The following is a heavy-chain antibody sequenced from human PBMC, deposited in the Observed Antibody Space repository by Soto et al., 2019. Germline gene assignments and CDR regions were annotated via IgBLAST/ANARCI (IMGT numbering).Heavy chain of an antibody. Sequence: QVQLQESGPGLVKPSETLSLNCAISGVSISRYYWSWIRPSPGKGLLWFGYVNFKGQTNYKPPLNSRATICVDTSNNQISLKLSSVTAAGTAVYYGARGGSGDIVGAGAFDVWGPGTMVSVSS. CDR2: VNFKGQT. J-gene: IGHJ3*01. V-gene: IGHV4-59*13. D-gene: IGHD2-15*01. CDR3: ARGGSGDIVGAGAFDV. CDR1: GVSISRYY.